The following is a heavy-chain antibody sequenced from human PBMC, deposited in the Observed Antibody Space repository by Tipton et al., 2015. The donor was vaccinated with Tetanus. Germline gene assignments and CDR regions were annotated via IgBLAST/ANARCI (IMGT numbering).Heavy chain of an antibody. Sequence: QLVQSGAEVKKPGASVKVSCKASGYTFTGYYMHWVRQAPGQGLEWMGRINPNSGGTNYAQKFQGRVTMTRDTSISTAYMELSRLRSDDTAVYYCARGGSDFWSGYYSDYWGQGTLVTVSS. V-gene: IGHV1-2*06. J-gene: IGHJ4*02. CDR3: ARGGSDFWSGYYSDY. CDR2: INPNSGGT. D-gene: IGHD3-3*01. CDR1: GYTFTGYY.